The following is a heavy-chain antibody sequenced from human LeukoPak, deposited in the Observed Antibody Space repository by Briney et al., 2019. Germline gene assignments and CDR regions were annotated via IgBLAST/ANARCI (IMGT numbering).Heavy chain of an antibody. J-gene: IGHJ4*02. Sequence: PGRSLRLSCAASGFTFSSYGMHWVCQAPGKGLEWVAVISYDGSNKYYADSVKGRFTISRDDSKNTLYLQMNSLRAEDTAVYYCAKTPGPRGYSYGLFDYWGQGTLVTVSS. CDR1: GFTFSSYG. V-gene: IGHV3-30*18. CDR2: ISYDGSNK. D-gene: IGHD5-18*01. CDR3: AKTPGPRGYSYGLFDY.